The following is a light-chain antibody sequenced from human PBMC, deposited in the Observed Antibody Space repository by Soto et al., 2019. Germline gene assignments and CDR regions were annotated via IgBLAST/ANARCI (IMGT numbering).Light chain of an antibody. V-gene: IGKV3-11*01. J-gene: IGKJ1*01. CDR3: QQRNNWPPT. CDR1: QSVSSH. CDR2: DAS. Sequence: ETVLTQSPATLSLSPGEGATLSCRASQSVSSHLAWYQQKPGQAPRLLIYDASNRATGIPARFSGSGSGTDFILTISSLEPEDFEVYYCQQRNNWPPTFGQGTKVEIK.